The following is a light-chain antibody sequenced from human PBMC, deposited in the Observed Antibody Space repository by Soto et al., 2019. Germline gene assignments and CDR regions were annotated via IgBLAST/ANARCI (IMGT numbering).Light chain of an antibody. V-gene: IGLV2-14*01. CDR3: TSYSRYRVLV. CDR2: EVS. Sequence: QSALTQPASVSGSLGQSITISCTGTSSEIGGYTYVSWYQQHPGKATKLIIFEVSNWPSGVSDRFSGSNSGNTAALTISGLQAEDEADYYCTSYSRYRVLVFGGGTKVTVL. J-gene: IGLJ3*02. CDR1: SSEIGGYTY.